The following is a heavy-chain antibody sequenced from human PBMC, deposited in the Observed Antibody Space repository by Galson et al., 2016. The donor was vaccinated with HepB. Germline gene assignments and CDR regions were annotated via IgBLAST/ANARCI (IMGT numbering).Heavy chain of an antibody. J-gene: IGHJ4*02. CDR2: MNPNTGNT. D-gene: IGHD3-3*01. CDR1: GYTFTDYD. CDR3: ARNLERTGDLDK. Sequence: SVKVSCKASGYTFTDYDINWVRQATGQGLEWVGWMNPNTGNTGLPQKFQGRVTLTRNTSSRTAYLELNSLRSEDTAVYYCARNLERTGDLDKWVQGTLVTVAS. V-gene: IGHV1-8*01.